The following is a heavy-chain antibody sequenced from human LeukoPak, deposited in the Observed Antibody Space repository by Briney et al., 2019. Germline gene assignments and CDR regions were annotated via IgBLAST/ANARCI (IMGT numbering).Heavy chain of an antibody. CDR3: ARRRGINSSGPYFDY. CDR2: ISAYNGNT. Sequence: ASVKVSCKASGYTFTSYGIRWVRQAPGQGLEWMGWISAYNGNTNYAQKLQGRVTMTTDTSTSTAYMELRSLRSNDTAVYYCARRRGINSSGPYFDYWGQGTLVTVSS. D-gene: IGHD6-19*01. V-gene: IGHV1-18*01. CDR1: GYTFTSYG. J-gene: IGHJ4*02.